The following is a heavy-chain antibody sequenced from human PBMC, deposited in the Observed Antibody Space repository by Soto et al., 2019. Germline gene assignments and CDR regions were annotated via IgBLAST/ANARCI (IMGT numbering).Heavy chain of an antibody. CDR1: GGTFSSYA. CDR3: ARGSSFGGGRREPNWFDP. Sequence: QVQLVQSGAEVKKPGSSVKVSCKASGGTFSSYAISWVRQAPGQGLEWMGGIIPIFGTANYAQKFQGRVTITAEESTSTAYMELSSLRSEDTAVYYCARGSSFGGGRREPNWFDPWGQGTLVTVSS. V-gene: IGHV1-69*01. D-gene: IGHD3-3*01. J-gene: IGHJ5*02. CDR2: IIPIFGTA.